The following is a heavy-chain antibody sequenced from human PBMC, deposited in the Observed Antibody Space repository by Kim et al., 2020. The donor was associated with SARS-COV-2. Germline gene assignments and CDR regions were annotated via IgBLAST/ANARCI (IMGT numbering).Heavy chain of an antibody. J-gene: IGHJ4*02. CDR2: T. CDR3: AGGVSGSVEAY. V-gene: IGHV4-4*07. Sequence: TSKNASLTSRVTMSIDTSKNQFSLKMSSVTAADTAVYYCAGGVSGSVEAYWGQGTLVTVSS. D-gene: IGHD1-1*01.